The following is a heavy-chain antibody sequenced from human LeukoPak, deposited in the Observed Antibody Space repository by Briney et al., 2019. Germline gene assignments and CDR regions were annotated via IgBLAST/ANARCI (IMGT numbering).Heavy chain of an antibody. D-gene: IGHD4/OR15-4a*01. Sequence: ASVKVSCKASGYTFTSYDINWVRQATGQGLEWMGWMNPNSGNTGYAQKLQGRVTMTTDTSTSTAYMELRSLRSDDTAVYYCAREGALPGYSDYWGQGTLVTVSS. CDR3: AREGALPGYSDY. CDR1: GYTFTSYD. V-gene: IGHV1-8*01. CDR2: MNPNSGNT. J-gene: IGHJ4*02.